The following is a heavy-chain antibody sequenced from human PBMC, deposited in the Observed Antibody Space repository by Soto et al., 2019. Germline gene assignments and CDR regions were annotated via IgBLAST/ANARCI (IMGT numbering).Heavy chain of an antibody. J-gene: IGHJ4*02. D-gene: IGHD2-15*01. CDR2: VNSDGSST. Sequence: GGSLRLSCAASGFTFINYWMHWVLQAPGKGLVWVSRVNSDGSSTSYADSVKGRFSISRDNAKNTLYLQMNSLRAEDTAVYYCAREIFYWGQGTQVTVSS. CDR1: GFTFINYW. CDR3: AREIFY. V-gene: IGHV3-74*01.